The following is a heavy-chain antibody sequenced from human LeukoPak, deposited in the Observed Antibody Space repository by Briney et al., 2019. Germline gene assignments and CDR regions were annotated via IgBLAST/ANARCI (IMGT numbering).Heavy chain of an antibody. J-gene: IGHJ4*02. CDR2: IYYSGST. Sequence: SETLSLTCTVSGGSISSSSYYWGWIRQPPGKGPEWIGSIYYSGSTYYNPSLKSRVTISVDTSKNQFSLKLSSVTAADTAVYYCAGTYYYDSSGPEVFDYWGQGTLVTVSS. V-gene: IGHV4-39*01. CDR3: AGTYYYDSSGPEVFDY. CDR1: GGSISSSSYY. D-gene: IGHD3-22*01.